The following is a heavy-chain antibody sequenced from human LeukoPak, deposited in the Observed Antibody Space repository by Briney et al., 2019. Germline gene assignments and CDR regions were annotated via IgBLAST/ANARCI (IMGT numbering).Heavy chain of an antibody. Sequence: PRGSLRLSCAASGFTFSDYYMSWIRQAPGKGLEWVSYISSTGSTIFYADSVKGRFIISRDNAKNSLYLQMNSLRAEDTAVYYCARDLSGEDFDYWGQGTLVTVSS. V-gene: IGHV3-11*01. CDR1: GFTFSDYY. CDR2: ISSTGSTI. CDR3: ARDLSGEDFDY. J-gene: IGHJ4*02. D-gene: IGHD3-10*01.